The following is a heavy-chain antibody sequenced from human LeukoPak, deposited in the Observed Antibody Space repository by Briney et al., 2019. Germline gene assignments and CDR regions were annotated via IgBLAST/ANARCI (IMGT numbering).Heavy chain of an antibody. D-gene: IGHD3-3*01. J-gene: IGHJ4*02. V-gene: IGHV3-66*01. CDR3: VRGGARYDRRFVFDS. Sequence: GGSLRLSCAASGFTVSRNFMSWVRQAPGKGLAWVSVIHSSGSPFYADSVRGRFSISRDNSKNTLYLQMNSLRAEDTSVYYCVRGGARYDRRFVFDSWGQGALVTVSS. CDR1: GFTVSRNF. CDR2: IHSSGSP.